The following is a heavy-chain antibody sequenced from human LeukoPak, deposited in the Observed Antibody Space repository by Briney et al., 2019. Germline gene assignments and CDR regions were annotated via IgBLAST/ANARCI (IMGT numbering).Heavy chain of an antibody. V-gene: IGHV1-2*04. J-gene: IGHJ3*02. CDR3: ARVLGDVIGGGAFDI. CDR2: INPNSGGT. CDR1: GYTFTGYY. Sequence: ASVKVSCKAPGYTFTGYYMHWVRQAPGQGLEWMGWINPNSGGTNYAQKFQGWVTMTRDTSISTAYMELSRLRSDDTAVYYCARVLGDVIGGGAFDIWGQGTMVTVSS. D-gene: IGHD2-21*01.